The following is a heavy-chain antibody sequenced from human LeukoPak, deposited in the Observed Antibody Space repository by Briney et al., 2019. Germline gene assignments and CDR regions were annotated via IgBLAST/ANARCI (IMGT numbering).Heavy chain of an antibody. D-gene: IGHD4-17*01. CDR2: IYYSGST. J-gene: IGHJ4*02. CDR1: GGSISSYY. CDR3: ASHYGENYYFDY. V-gene: IGHV4-59*01. Sequence: SETLSLTCNVSGGSISSYYWSWIRQPPGKGLEWIGYIYYSGSTNYNPSLKSRVTISVDTSKNQFSLTLSSVTAADTAVYYCASHYGENYYFDYWGQGTLVTVSS.